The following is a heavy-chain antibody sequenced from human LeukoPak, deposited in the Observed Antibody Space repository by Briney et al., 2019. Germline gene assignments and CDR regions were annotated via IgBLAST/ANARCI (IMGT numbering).Heavy chain of an antibody. CDR1: GFTFSGHW. J-gene: IGHJ4*02. D-gene: IGHD1-14*01. CDR3: TRDRSRAEDD. V-gene: IGHV3-7*01. Sequence: GGSLRLSCAASGFTFSGHWMSWVRQAPGKGLEWVANINQGGSDKYYVDSVEGRFTIYRDNANDLLYLQMNSLRGEDTAVYYCTRDRSRAEDDWGQGTLVTVSS. CDR2: INQGGSDK.